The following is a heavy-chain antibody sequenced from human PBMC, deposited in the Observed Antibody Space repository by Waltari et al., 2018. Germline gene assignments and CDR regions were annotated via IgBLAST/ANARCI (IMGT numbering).Heavy chain of an antibody. J-gene: IGHJ4*02. CDR3: AAGGVGDY. Sequence: QLQLQESGPGLVKPSETLSLTCTVSGGSISSSSYYWGWIRQPPGKGLDGIGRSYYSGSTYYNPSLKGRVTISVDTSKNQFTLKLSSVTAADTAVYYCAAGGVGDYWGQGTLVTVSS. V-gene: IGHV4-39*07. CDR2: SYYSGST. D-gene: IGHD1-26*01. CDR1: GGSISSSSYY.